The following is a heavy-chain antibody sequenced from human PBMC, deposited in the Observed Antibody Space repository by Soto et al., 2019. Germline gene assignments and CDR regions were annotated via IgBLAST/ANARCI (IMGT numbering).Heavy chain of an antibody. J-gene: IGHJ4*02. V-gene: IGHV4-59*01. CDR1: GGSIRGSY. CDR3: AAGGGWLQNSNLRGLYFDY. Sequence: SETLSLTCSVSGGSIRGSYCSWIRQPPEKGLEWIASISYTGSATHNPSLKSRVSVSVDTTENQCSLKLTSVTAADTATYYCAAGGGWLQNSNLRGLYFDYWGQGALVTVSS. CDR2: ISYTGSA. D-gene: IGHD6-19*01.